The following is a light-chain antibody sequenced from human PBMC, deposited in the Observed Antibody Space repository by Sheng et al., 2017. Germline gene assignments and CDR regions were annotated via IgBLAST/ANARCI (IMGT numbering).Light chain of an antibody. Sequence: DIQMTQSPSTLSASVGDRVTITCRASQNIGNWLAWYQQKPGKAPNLLIYKASSLESGVPSRFSGSGSGTEFTLTISSLQPDDFGTYYCQQYDSGRTFGQGTKVDVK. CDR1: QNIGNW. CDR3: QQYDSGRT. CDR2: KAS. J-gene: IGKJ1*01. V-gene: IGKV1-5*03.